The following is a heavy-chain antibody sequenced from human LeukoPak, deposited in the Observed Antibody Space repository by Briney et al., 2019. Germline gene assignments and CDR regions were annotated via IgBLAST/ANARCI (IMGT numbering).Heavy chain of an antibody. CDR2: INSDGSST. D-gene: IGHD3-22*01. CDR1: GFTFSSYW. Sequence: PGGSLRLSCAASGFTFSSYWMHWVRQAPGKGLVWVSRINSDGSSTSYADSVKGRFTISRDNAKNALYLQMNSLRAEDTAVYYCARGMQWLSDYDAFDIWGQGTMVTVSS. CDR3: ARGMQWLSDYDAFDI. J-gene: IGHJ3*02. V-gene: IGHV3-74*01.